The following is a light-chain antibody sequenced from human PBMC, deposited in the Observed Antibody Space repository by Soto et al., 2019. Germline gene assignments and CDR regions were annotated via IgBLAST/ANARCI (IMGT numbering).Light chain of an antibody. V-gene: IGKV3-20*01. CDR1: QSVSSSY. CDR2: GAS. CDR3: RLYGRLPLIT. J-gene: IGKJ5*01. Sequence: EIVLTQSPGTLSLSPGERATLSCRASQSVSSSYLAWYQQKPGQAPRLLIYGASSRATGIPDRFSGSESGTDFTVTISRVESEDVAVYYCRLYGRLPLITLGQGTRPEIK.